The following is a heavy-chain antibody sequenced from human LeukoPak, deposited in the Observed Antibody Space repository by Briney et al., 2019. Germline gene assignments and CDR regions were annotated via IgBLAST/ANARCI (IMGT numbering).Heavy chain of an antibody. J-gene: IGHJ4*02. CDR3: ATAAMIRGANYDY. Sequence: SVKVSCKASGFTFTSPAVQWVRQARGQRLEWIGWIVVGSGNTNYAQKFQGRVTMTEDTSTDTAYMELSSLRSEDTAVYYCATAAMIRGANYDYWGQGTLVTVSS. V-gene: IGHV1-58*01. D-gene: IGHD3-10*01. CDR2: IVVGSGNT. CDR1: GFTFTSPA.